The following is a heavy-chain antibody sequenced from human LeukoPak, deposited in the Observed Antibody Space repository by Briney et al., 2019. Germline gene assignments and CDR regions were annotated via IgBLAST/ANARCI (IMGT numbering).Heavy chain of an antibody. CDR3: ARQNGFSSTSSWSDAFDI. J-gene: IGHJ3*02. CDR1: GGSISSGSYY. CDR2: IYTSGST. V-gene: IGHV4-61*02. Sequence: PSQTLSLTCTVSGGSISSGSYYWSWIRQPAGKGLEWIGRIYTSGSTNYNPSLKSRVTISVDTSKNQFSLKLSSVTAADTAVYYCARQNGFSSTSSWSDAFDIWGQGTMVTVSS. D-gene: IGHD6-13*01.